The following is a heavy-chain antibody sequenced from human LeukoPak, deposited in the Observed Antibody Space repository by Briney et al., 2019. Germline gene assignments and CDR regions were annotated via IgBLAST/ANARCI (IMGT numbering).Heavy chain of an antibody. D-gene: IGHD6-19*01. CDR2: INPNSGGT. Sequence: GASVKVSCKASGYTFTGYYMHWVRQAPGQGLEWMGWINPNSGGTNYAQKFQGRVTMTRDTSISTAYMELSRLRSDDTAVYYCAREHPFFTDSSGLPDYWGQGTLVTVSS. CDR1: GYTFTGYY. J-gene: IGHJ4*02. V-gene: IGHV1-2*02. CDR3: AREHPFFTDSSGLPDY.